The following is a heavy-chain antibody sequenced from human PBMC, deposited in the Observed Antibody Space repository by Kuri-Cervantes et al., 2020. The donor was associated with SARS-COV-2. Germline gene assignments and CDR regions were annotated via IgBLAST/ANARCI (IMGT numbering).Heavy chain of an antibody. J-gene: IGHJ4*02. CDR2: IYYSGST. Sequence: GSLRLSCTVSGGSISSSSYYWGWIRQPPGKGLEWIGSIYYSGSTYYNPSLKSRVTISVDTSKSQFSLKLSSVTAADTAVYYCARHQMGSITIFGVVTQNYYFDYWGQGTLVTVSS. V-gene: IGHV4-39*01. CDR1: GGSISSSSYY. CDR3: ARHQMGSITIFGVVTQNYYFDY. D-gene: IGHD3-3*01.